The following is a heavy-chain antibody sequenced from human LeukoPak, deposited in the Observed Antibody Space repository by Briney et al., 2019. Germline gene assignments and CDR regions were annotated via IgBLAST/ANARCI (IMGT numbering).Heavy chain of an antibody. CDR3: AKGASGTTGTTGAFDI. CDR1: GFTVSSNY. J-gene: IGHJ3*02. CDR2: ISGSGGST. D-gene: IGHD1-1*01. V-gene: IGHV3-23*01. Sequence: GGSLRLSCAASGFTVSSNYMSWVRQAPGKGLEWVSAISGSGGSTYYADSVKGRFTISRDNSKNTLYLQMNGLRAEDTAVYYWAKGASGTTGTTGAFDIWGQGTMVTVSS.